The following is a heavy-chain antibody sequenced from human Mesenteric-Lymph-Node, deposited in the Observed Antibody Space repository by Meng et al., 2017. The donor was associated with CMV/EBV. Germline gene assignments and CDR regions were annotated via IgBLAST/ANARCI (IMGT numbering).Heavy chain of an antibody. CDR3: AREGGDGYNSYYGMDV. V-gene: IGHV1-3*02. J-gene: IGHJ6*02. Sequence: ASVKVSCKASGYTFTSYAMHWVRQAPGQRLEWMGWSNAGNGNTKYSQEFQGRVTITRDTSASTAYMELSSLRSEDTAVYYCAREGGDGYNSYYGMDVWGQGTTVTVSS. D-gene: IGHD5-24*01. CDR2: SNAGNGNT. CDR1: GYTFTSYA.